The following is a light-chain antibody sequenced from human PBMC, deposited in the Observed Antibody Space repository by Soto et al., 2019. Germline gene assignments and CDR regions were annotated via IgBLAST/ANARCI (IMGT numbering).Light chain of an antibody. V-gene: IGLV2-14*01. CDR2: ASS. CDR1: SSDVGGYNY. J-gene: IGLJ2*01. CDR3: SSYTSTTTLV. Sequence: QSVLTQPASVSGSPGQSITISCTGTSSDVGGYNYVSWYQHHPGKAPRLMIYASSNRPSGVSHRFSGSRSGNTASLTISGLQAEDEADYYCSSYTSTTTLVFGGGTKVTVL.